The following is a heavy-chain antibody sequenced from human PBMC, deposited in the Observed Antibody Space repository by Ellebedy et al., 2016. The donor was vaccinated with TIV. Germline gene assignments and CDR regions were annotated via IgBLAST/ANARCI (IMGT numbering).Heavy chain of an antibody. J-gene: IGHJ6*03. Sequence: GESLKISXAVSGFTFSSYAMTWVRQAPGKGLEWVSYISSSGSTIYYADSVKGRFTISRDNAKNSLYLQMNSLRAEDTAVYYCARDYFRVYYMDVWGKGTTVTVSS. CDR2: ISSSGSTI. V-gene: IGHV3-48*04. CDR3: ARDYFRVYYMDV. D-gene: IGHD2/OR15-2a*01. CDR1: GFTFSSYA.